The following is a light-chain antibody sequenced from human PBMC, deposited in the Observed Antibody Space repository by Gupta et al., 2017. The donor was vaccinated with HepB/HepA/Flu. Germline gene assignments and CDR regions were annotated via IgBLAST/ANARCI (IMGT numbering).Light chain of an antibody. V-gene: IGLV2-11*01. CDR3: SSYTASDTVV. CDR1: SSDVGAYNS. CDR2: DVS. Sequence: QSAPTQPRSVSGSPGQSVTISCTGTSSDVGAYNSVSWYQHHPAKAPKLIIYDVSKWPSGVPDRVSGSKFGKTDSLTISGLQDEDDSYYYCSSYTASDTVVLGGGTKLTVL. J-gene: IGLJ3*02.